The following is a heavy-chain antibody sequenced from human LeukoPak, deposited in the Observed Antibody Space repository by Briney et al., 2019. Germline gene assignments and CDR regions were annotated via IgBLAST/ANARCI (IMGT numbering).Heavy chain of an antibody. Sequence: GGSLRLSCAASGFTFSSYSMNWVRQAPGKGLEWISYIHSGGTFIYYADSMKGRFTISRDNAKNSVYLQMNSLRAEDTAVYYCARGELLDYWGQGTLVTVSS. CDR1: GFTFSSYS. J-gene: IGHJ4*02. V-gene: IGHV3-21*05. CDR3: ARGELLDY. D-gene: IGHD1-26*01. CDR2: IHSGGTFI.